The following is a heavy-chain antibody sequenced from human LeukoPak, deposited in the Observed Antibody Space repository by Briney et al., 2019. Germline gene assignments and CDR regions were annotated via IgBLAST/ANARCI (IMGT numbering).Heavy chain of an antibody. CDR2: IIPIYGTA. D-gene: IGHD6-19*01. Sequence: SVKVSCKASGGTFSSYAISWVRQAPGQGLEWMGGIIPIYGTANYAQKFQGRVTITTDESTSTAYMELSSLRSEDTAVYYCAGSAGYSSGWAQRFDYWGQGTLVTVSS. CDR3: AGSAGYSSGWAQRFDY. CDR1: GGTFSSYA. V-gene: IGHV1-69*05. J-gene: IGHJ4*02.